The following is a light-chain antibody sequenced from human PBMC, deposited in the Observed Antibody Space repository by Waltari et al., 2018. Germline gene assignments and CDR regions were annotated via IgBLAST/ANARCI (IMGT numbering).Light chain of an antibody. CDR1: QSLGTN. CDR2: GAS. CDR3: QQYNNWPLYT. V-gene: IGKV3-15*01. J-gene: IGKJ2*01. Sequence: ETVMTQSPATLSVSPGGRATLSCRASQSLGTNLAWYQQKPGQAPRLLIYGASSRATGVPARFSGSGSGTDFTLTISSLQSEDFVVYYCQQYNNWPLYTFGQGTKV.